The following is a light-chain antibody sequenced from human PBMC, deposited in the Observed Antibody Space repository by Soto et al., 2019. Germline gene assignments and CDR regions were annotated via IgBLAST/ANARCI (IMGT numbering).Light chain of an antibody. V-gene: IGKV1-39*01. CDR1: QSISEF. CDR2: SSS. J-gene: IGKJ3*01. CDR3: QQYHSSPFN. Sequence: DIQMTQSPSPLSASVGGSVTITCRASQSISEFLSWYQQKPGKAPRLLIYSSSRVESGVPSRFGAGGSGTEFTLTINNLQPEDFASYICQQYHSSPFNFGPGTTVVV.